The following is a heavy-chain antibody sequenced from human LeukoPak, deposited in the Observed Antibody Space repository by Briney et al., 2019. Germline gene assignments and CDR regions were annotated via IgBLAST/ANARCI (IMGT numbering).Heavy chain of an antibody. D-gene: IGHD1-26*01. J-gene: IGHJ6*02. CDR3: AGPTTSLYGMDV. V-gene: IGHV4-30-2*01. CDR2: INHSGST. CDR1: GGSISSGGYS. Sequence: SETLSLTCAVSGGSISSGGYSWSWIRQPPGTGLEWIGEINHSGSTNYNPSLKSRVTISVDTSKNQFSLKLSSVTAADTAVYYCAGPTTSLYGMDVWGQGTTVTVSS.